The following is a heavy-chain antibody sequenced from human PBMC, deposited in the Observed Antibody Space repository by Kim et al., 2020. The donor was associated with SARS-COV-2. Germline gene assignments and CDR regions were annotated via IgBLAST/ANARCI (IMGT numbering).Heavy chain of an antibody. CDR2: T. J-gene: IGHJ4*02. Sequence: TKFARGFQDRITITRDISAGTAYVELSSLSSEDTAVYYCARGGGYSYSFDFWGQGSLVTVSS. V-gene: IGHV1-3*01. CDR3: ARGGGYSYSFDF. D-gene: IGHD5-12*01.